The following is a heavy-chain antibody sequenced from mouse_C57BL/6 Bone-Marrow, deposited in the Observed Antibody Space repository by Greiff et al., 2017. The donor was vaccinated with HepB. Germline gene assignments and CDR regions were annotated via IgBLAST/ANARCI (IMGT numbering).Heavy chain of an antibody. CDR1: GYSFTGYF. Sequence: EVNVVESGPELVKPGDSVKISCKASGYSFTGYFMNWVMQSHGKSLEWIGRINPYNGDTFYNQKFKGKATLTVDKSSSTAHMELRSLTSEDSAVYYCARDYYGSDPYYFDYWGQGTTLTVSS. J-gene: IGHJ2*01. D-gene: IGHD1-1*01. V-gene: IGHV1-20*01. CDR3: ARDYYGSDPYYFDY. CDR2: INPYNGDT.